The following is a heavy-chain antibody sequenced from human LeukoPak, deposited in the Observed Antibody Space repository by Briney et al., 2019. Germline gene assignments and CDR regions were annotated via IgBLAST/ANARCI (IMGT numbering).Heavy chain of an antibody. CDR3: ARGGNRYCSGGSCYMFDY. D-gene: IGHD2-15*01. CDR2: IGTAGDT. V-gene: IGHV3-13*01. J-gene: IGHJ4*02. CDR1: GFTFSSYD. Sequence: PGGSLRLSCAASGFTFSSYDMHWVRQATGKGLEWVSAIGTAGDTYYPGSVKGRFTISRENAKNSLYLQKNSLRPGDTAVYYCARGGNRYCSGGSCYMFDYWGQGTLVTVSS.